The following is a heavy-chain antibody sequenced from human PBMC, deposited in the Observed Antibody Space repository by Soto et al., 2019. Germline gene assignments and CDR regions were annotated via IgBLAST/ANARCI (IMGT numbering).Heavy chain of an antibody. CDR3: TNPQVYYGVDV. CDR1: GFTFSGSA. J-gene: IGHJ6*02. V-gene: IGHV3-73*02. Sequence: EVQLVESGGGLVQPGGSLKLSCAASGFTFSGSAVHWVRQASGKGLEWVGRIRSKANNYATAYAASVQGRFTIFTDDLTPTAYLKMNSLKTEGTAVYYCTNPQVYYGVDVWGQGPTVTVSS. CDR2: IRSKANNYAT.